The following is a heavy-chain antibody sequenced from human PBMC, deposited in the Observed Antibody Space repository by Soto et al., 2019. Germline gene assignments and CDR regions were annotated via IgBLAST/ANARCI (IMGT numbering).Heavy chain of an antibody. Sequence: GGSLRLSCAASGFTFSSYSMNWVRQAPGKGLEWVSSISSSSSYIYYADSVKGRFTISRDNAKNALYLKMSSLRAEDTAVYYCARDRDFWSGCPGYHYYGMDVWGQGTTVTVSS. CDR3: ARDRDFWSGCPGYHYYGMDV. CDR2: ISSSSSYI. CDR1: GFTFSSYS. J-gene: IGHJ6*02. V-gene: IGHV3-21*01. D-gene: IGHD3-3*01.